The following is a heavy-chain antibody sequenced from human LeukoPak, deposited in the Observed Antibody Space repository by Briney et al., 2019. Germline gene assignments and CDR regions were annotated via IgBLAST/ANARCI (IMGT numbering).Heavy chain of an antibody. CDR1: GYTFTSYD. CDR3: ARVDGSLDY. CDR2: INLKSGYT. V-gene: IGHV1-8*03. J-gene: IGHJ4*02. Sequence: ASVKVSCKASGYTFTSYDIKWVRQASGQGLEWMGWINLKSGYTGYAQKFQGRVTITRDTSISTAYMELSSLRSEDTAVYYCARVDGSLDYWGQGTLVTVSS. D-gene: IGHD1-26*01.